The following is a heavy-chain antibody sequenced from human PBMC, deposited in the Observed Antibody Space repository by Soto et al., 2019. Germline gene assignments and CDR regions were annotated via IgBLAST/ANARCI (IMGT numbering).Heavy chain of an antibody. D-gene: IGHD2-2*01. V-gene: IGHV1-2*04. Sequence: ASVKVSCKASGYTFTGHYMHWVRQAPGQGPEWMGWINPKSGGTHYAQKFQDWVTMTRDTSISTAYMELSRLTSDDTAMYYCARGGVIPARGAFDIWGQGTMVTV. CDR1: GYTFTGHY. CDR3: ARGGVIPARGAFDI. CDR2: INPKSGGT. J-gene: IGHJ3*02.